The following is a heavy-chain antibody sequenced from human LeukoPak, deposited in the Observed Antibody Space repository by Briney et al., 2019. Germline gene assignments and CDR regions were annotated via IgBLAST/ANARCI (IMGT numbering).Heavy chain of an antibody. CDR2: VIPIFGTA. CDR3: ATHYDSSGYYGSYFDY. V-gene: IGHV1-69*05. D-gene: IGHD3-22*01. CDR1: GGTFSSYA. J-gene: IGHJ4*02. Sequence: SVTVSCKASGGTFSSYAISWVRQAPGQGLEWMGGVIPIFGTANYAQKFQGRVTITTDESTSTAYMELSSLRSEDTAVYYCATHYDSSGYYGSYFDYWGQGTLVTVSS.